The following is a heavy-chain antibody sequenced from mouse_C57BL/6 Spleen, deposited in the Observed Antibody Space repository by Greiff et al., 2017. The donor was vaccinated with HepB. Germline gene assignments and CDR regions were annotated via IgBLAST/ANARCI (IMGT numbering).Heavy chain of an antibody. J-gene: IGHJ2*01. D-gene: IGHD2-12*01. CDR3: ARHLTHSPYFDY. CDR1: GFTFSSYT. CDR2: ISGGGGNT. Sequence: EVMLVESGGGLVKPGGSLKLSCAASGFTFSSYTMSWVRQTPEKRLEWVATISGGGGNTYYPDSVKGRFTISRDNAKNTLYLQMSSLRSDDTALYYCARHLTHSPYFDYWGQGTTLTVSS. V-gene: IGHV5-9*01.